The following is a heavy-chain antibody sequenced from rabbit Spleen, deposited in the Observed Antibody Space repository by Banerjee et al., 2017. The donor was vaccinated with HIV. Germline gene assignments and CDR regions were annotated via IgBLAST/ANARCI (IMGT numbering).Heavy chain of an antibody. CDR2: IYAGSDNT. CDR3: ARDTGSSFSSYGMDL. CDR1: GFSFGSSYY. Sequence: QSLEESGGDLVKPGASLTLTCTASGFSFGSSYYMCWVRQAPGKGLEWIACIYAGSDNTYYASWAKGRFTISKTSSTTVTLQMTSATAADTAIYFCARDTGSSFSSYGMDLWGPGTLVTVS. D-gene: IGHD8-1*01. J-gene: IGHJ6*01. V-gene: IGHV1S40*01.